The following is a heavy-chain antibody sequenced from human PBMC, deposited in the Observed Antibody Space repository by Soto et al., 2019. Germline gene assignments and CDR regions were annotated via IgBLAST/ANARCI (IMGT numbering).Heavy chain of an antibody. CDR1: GDSVSSNSAA. CDR3: AREGFDNWNYLPLLDFDY. J-gene: IGHJ4*02. D-gene: IGHD1-7*01. CDR2: TYYRSKWYN. V-gene: IGHV6-1*01. Sequence: SPTLSLTCAISGDSVSSNSAAWNWIRPSPSRGLEWLGRTYYRSKWYNDYAVSVKSRITINPDTSKNQFSLQLNSVTPEDTAVYYCAREGFDNWNYLPLLDFDYWGQGTLVTVSS.